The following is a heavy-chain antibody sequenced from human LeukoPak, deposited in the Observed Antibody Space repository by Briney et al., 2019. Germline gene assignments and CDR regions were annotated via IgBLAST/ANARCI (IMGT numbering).Heavy chain of an antibody. J-gene: IGHJ4*02. V-gene: IGHV3-23*01. D-gene: IGHD3-22*01. CDR2: ITGSGGST. CDR3: AKSRDSSGYYLSYFDY. CDR1: GFTFSDYY. Sequence: PGGSLRLSCAASGFTFSDYYMSWCRQAPGKGLEWVSTITGSGGSTYYADSVKGRFTISRDNSNNTLYLQMNSLRAEDTAVYYCAKSRDSSGYYLSYFDYWGQGTLVTVSS.